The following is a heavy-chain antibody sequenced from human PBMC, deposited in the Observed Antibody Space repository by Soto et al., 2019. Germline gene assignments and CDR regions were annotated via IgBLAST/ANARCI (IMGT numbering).Heavy chain of an antibody. V-gene: IGHV1-2*02. Sequence: ASVKVSCKASGYTFTGYYMHWVRQAPGQGLEWMGWINPNSGGTNYAKKFQGRVTMTRDTSISTAYMELSRLRSDDTAVYYCASDLNCSGGSCYGDYFDYWGQGTLVTVSS. CDR3: ASDLNCSGGSCYGDYFDY. D-gene: IGHD2-15*01. J-gene: IGHJ4*02. CDR2: INPNSGGT. CDR1: GYTFTGYY.